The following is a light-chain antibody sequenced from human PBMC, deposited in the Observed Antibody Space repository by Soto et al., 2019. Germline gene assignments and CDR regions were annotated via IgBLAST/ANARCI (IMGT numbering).Light chain of an antibody. J-gene: IGKJ4*01. V-gene: IGKV1-5*03. CDR2: KAS. Sequence: DKQLTQSPSTLSASIGDRVTITCRASRNVGDWLAWFQQKPGKAPKLLIYKASTLESGVPSRFRGTASGTEFTLTISSLQPDDYASYYCQEHGTYPLTFGGGTKVEIK. CDR3: QEHGTYPLT. CDR1: RNVGDW.